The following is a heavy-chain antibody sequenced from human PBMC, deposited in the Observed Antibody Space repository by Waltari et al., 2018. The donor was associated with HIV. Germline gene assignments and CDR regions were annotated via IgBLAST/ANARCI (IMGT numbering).Heavy chain of an antibody. Sequence: QVQLQQWGAGLLKPSETLSLTCAVYGGSFSGYYWSWIRQPPGKGLEWIGEINHSGSTNYNPSLKSRVTISVDTSKNQFSLKLSSVTAADTAVYYCARGLNKKPPRYYDILTGFGPMFDPWGQGTLVTVSS. CDR2: INHSGST. CDR3: ARGLNKKPPRYYDILTGFGPMFDP. J-gene: IGHJ5*02. D-gene: IGHD3-9*01. V-gene: IGHV4-34*01. CDR1: GGSFSGYY.